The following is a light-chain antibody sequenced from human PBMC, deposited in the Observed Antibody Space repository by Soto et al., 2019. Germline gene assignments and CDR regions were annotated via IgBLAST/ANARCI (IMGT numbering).Light chain of an antibody. J-gene: IGKJ2*01. CDR3: QQYGSTPPT. CDR2: GVS. V-gene: IGKV3-20*01. Sequence: EIVLTQSPGTLSLSPGERATLSCRAGQRVSSSSLAWYQQKPGQAPRLLIYGVSNRATGIPDRFSGSGSGTDFSLTISRLQPDDFAVYICQQYGSTPPTFGQGTKLEIK. CDR1: QRVSSSS.